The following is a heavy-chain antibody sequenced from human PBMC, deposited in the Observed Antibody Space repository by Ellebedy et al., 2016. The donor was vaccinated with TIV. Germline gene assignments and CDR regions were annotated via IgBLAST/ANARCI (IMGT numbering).Heavy chain of an antibody. CDR1: GFTFSDYY. Sequence: GESLKISCAASGFTFSDYYMSWIRQAPGKGLEWISYISTSGGTIYYADSVKGRFTISRDNAKNSLFLQTNSLRAEDTAVYYCATSGYSNSWLFRGMDVWGQGTTVTVSS. V-gene: IGHV3-11*01. CDR3: ATSGYSNSWLFRGMDV. CDR2: ISTSGGTI. D-gene: IGHD6-13*01. J-gene: IGHJ6*02.